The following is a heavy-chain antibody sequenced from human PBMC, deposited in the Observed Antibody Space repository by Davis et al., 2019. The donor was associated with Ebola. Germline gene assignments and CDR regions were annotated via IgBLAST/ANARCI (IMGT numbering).Heavy chain of an antibody. CDR3: AKDLWGIVVVVAATPGLDY. V-gene: IGHV3-23*01. J-gene: IGHJ4*02. D-gene: IGHD2-15*01. CDR2: ISGSGGST. Sequence: PGGSLRLSCAASGFTFSSYAMSWFRQAPAKGLEWVSAISGSGGSTYYADSVKGRFTISRDNSKNTMYLQMNSLRAEDTAVYYCAKDLWGIVVVVAATPGLDYWGQGTLVTVSS. CDR1: GFTFSSYA.